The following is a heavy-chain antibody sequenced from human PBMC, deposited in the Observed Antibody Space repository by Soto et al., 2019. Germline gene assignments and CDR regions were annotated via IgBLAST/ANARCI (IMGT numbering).Heavy chain of an antibody. D-gene: IGHD2-2*01. Sequence: GGSLRLSCAASGFTFSSYAMSWVRQTPGKGLEWVSAISGNAGSTYYADSVKGRFTISRDNSKNTLYLQMNSLRAEDTAIYYCAKDIVVVPAAGDAFAIWGQGTMVTVSS. CDR3: AKDIVVVPAAGDAFAI. V-gene: IGHV3-23*01. CDR1: GFTFSSYA. J-gene: IGHJ3*02. CDR2: ISGNAGST.